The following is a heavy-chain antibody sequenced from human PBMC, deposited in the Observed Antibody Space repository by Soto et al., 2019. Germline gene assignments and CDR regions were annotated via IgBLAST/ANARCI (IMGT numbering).Heavy chain of an antibody. D-gene: IGHD6-19*01. CDR3: ARYSGWSTLDAFDI. CDR2: INSDGSST. J-gene: IGHJ3*02. CDR1: GFTLRWDR. V-gene: IGHV3-74*01. Sequence: PWGAPRLPLAGSGFTLRWDRMHLVPQAPGKGLVWASRINSDGSSTSYADSVQGRFTIYRDNSKNTLYLQMNSLRAEDTAVYYCARYSGWSTLDAFDIWGQGTMVTVSS.